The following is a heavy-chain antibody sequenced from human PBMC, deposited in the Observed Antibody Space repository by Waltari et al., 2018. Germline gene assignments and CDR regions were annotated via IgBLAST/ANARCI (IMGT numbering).Heavy chain of an antibody. Sequence: QVQLVQSGAEVKKPGASVKVSCKASGYTFTNFGINWVRQAPGQGLEWMGWISPYNGNANYEPKLQGRVTMTTDTSTKTAFLELSGLRSDDTAVYYCARGGGPRTVVALTFDLWGQGTLVTVSS. J-gene: IGHJ4*02. CDR1: GYTFTNFG. CDR3: ARGGGPRTVVALTFDL. D-gene: IGHD3-22*01. CDR2: ISPYNGNA. V-gene: IGHV1-18*01.